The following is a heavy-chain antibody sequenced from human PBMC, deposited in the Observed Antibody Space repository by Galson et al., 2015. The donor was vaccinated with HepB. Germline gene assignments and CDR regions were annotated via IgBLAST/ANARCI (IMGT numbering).Heavy chain of an antibody. Sequence: QSGAEVKKTGESLKISCKGSGYRFTSYWIGWVRQMPGKGLEWMGIIYPGDSDTRYSPSFQGQVTISVDKSINIAYLQWNSLKASDTAIYYCARHSKYYGSGNYYNSRYYFDFWGQGTLVTVSS. V-gene: IGHV5-51*01. CDR3: ARHSKYYGSGNYYNSRYYFDF. CDR2: IYPGDSDT. D-gene: IGHD3-10*01. CDR1: GYRFTSYW. J-gene: IGHJ4*02.